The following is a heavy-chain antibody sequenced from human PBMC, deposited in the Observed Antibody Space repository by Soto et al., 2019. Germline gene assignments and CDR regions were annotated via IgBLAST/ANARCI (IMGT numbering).Heavy chain of an antibody. CDR3: SRGRRTAVTIDY. D-gene: IGHD4-17*01. V-gene: IGHV4-30-2*01. CDR2: IYHSGST. CDR1: GGSISSSGYS. Sequence: SETLSLTCAVSGGSISSSGYSWSWIRQPPGKGLEWIGYIYHSGSTYYNPSLKSRVTISVDRSKNQFSLKLSSVTAADTAVYYCSRGRRTAVTIDYWGQGTLVTVSS. J-gene: IGHJ4*02.